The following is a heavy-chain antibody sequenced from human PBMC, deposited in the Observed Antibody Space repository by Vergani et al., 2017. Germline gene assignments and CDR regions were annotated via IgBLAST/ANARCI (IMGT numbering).Heavy chain of an antibody. CDR1: GGSFSGYY. J-gene: IGHJ4*02. CDR3: ASPIAVAGTPIDY. V-gene: IGHV4-34*01. CDR2: INHSGST. D-gene: IGHD6-19*01. Sequence: QVQLQQWGAGLLKPSETLSLTCAVYGGSFSGYYWSWIRQPPGKGLEWIGEINHSGSTNYNPSLKSRVTISVDTSKNQFSLKLSSVTAADTAVYYCASPIAVAGTPIDYWGQGTLVTVSS.